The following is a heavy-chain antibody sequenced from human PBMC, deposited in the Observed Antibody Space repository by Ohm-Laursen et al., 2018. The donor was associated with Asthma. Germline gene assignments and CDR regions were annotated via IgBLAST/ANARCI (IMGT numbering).Heavy chain of an antibody. Sequence: SETLSLTCTVSGGSISSYYWSWIRQPPGKGLEWIGYIYYSGSTNYNPSLKSRVTISVDTSKNQFSLKLSSVTAADTAVYYCARDLRYCSGGSCHAGFDYWGQGTLVTVSS. V-gene: IGHV4-59*01. J-gene: IGHJ4*02. D-gene: IGHD2-15*01. CDR1: GGSISSYY. CDR2: IYYSGST. CDR3: ARDLRYCSGGSCHAGFDY.